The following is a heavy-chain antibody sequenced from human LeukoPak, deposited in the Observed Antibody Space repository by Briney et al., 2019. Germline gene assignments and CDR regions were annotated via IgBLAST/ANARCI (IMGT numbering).Heavy chain of an antibody. V-gene: IGHV3-53*01. CDR3: ASWPGGWYGEDS. D-gene: IGHD6-19*01. Sequence: GGSLRLSCAASGFTVSNNFMSWVRQAPGKGLEWVSVIYGGGSTYYADSVKGRFTISRDTSKITLYLQMNSLRAEDTAVYYCASWPGGWYGEDSWGQGTLVTVSS. J-gene: IGHJ4*02. CDR1: GFTVSNNF. CDR2: IYGGGST.